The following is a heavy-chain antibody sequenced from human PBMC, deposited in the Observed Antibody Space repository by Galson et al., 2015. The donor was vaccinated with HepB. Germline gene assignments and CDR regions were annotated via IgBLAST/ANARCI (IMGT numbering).Heavy chain of an antibody. Sequence: SLRLSCAASGFTFSSYAMHWVRQAPGKGLEWVAVISYDGSNKYYADSVKGRFTISRDNSKNTLYLQMNSLRAEDTAVYYCARDVLGYFDYWGQGTLVTVSS. J-gene: IGHJ4*02. D-gene: IGHD2-15*01. CDR3: ARDVLGYFDY. V-gene: IGHV3-30*04. CDR2: ISYDGSNK. CDR1: GFTFSSYA.